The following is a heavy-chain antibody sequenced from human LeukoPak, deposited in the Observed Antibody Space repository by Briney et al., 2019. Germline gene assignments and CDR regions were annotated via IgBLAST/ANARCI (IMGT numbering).Heavy chain of an antibody. Sequence: GGSLRLSCAASGFTFRIYDMHWVRQAPGKGLEWVAFIRFDGSNKYYADSVKGRFTISRDNSKNTLYLQMNSLRAEDTAVYYCARVLRYCSGGNCYSGGLGYMDVWGKGTTVTIPS. D-gene: IGHD2-15*01. CDR3: ARVLRYCSGGNCYSGGLGYMDV. CDR1: GFTFRIYD. J-gene: IGHJ6*03. V-gene: IGHV3-30*02. CDR2: IRFDGSNK.